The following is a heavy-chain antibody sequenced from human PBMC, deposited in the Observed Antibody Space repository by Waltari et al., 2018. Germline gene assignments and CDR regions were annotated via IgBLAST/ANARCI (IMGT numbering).Heavy chain of an antibody. D-gene: IGHD3-10*01. V-gene: IGHV3-21*01. Sequence: EVQLVESGGGLVKPGGSLRLSCAASGFTFSSYSMNWVRQAPGKGLEWVSCITSSSSYIYYTDSVKGRFTSSRDNAKNSLYLQMNSLRAEDTAVYYCARDPLHYYGSGSLYYFDYWGQGTLVTVSS. J-gene: IGHJ4*02. CDR1: GFTFSSYS. CDR3: ARDPLHYYGSGSLYYFDY. CDR2: ITSSSSYI.